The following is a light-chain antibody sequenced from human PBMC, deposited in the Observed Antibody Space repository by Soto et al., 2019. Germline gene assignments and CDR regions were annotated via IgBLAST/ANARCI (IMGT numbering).Light chain of an antibody. CDR2: EVS. Sequence: QSALTQPASVSGSPGQSITISCTGTSSDVGGYNYVSWSQQHPGKAPKLLISEVSNRPSGVSNRFSGSKSGNTASLTISGLQADDEADYYCSSYTASSTLLFGPGTKLTVL. V-gene: IGLV2-14*03. CDR1: SSDVGGYNY. J-gene: IGLJ1*01. CDR3: SSYTASSTLL.